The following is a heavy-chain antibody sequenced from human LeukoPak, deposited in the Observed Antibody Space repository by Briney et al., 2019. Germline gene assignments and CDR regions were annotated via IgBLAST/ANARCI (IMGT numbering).Heavy chain of an antibody. J-gene: IGHJ4*02. Sequence: ASVTVSFTASGYTFTIYYMHWVRQAPGQGLEWMGIINPSGGSTSYAQKFQGRVTMTRDASTSTVYMELSSLRSEDTAVYYCARGTAAGTPYFDYWGQGTLVTVSS. CDR2: INPSGGST. V-gene: IGHV1-46*01. CDR3: ARGTAAGTPYFDY. D-gene: IGHD6-13*01. CDR1: GYTFTIYY.